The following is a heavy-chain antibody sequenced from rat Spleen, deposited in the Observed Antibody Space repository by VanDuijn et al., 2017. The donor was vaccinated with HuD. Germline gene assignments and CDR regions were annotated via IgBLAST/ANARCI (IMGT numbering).Heavy chain of an antibody. CDR3: ARWGDY. CDR2: IWGDGST. J-gene: IGHJ2*01. CDR1: GFSLNSNG. Sequence: QVQLKESGPGLVQPSQTLSLTCTVSGFSLNSNGVSWVRQPPGKGLEWMGGIWGDGSTNYNSALKSRLGISRDTSKSQVFLKMNSLQTEDTAMYFCARWGDYWGQGVMVTVSS. V-gene: IGHV2-1*01.